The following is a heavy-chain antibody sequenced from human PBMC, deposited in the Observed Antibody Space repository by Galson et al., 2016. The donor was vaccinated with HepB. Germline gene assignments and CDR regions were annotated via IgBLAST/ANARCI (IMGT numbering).Heavy chain of an antibody. V-gene: IGHV2-5*02. CDR2: IYWDGDS. CDR3: AHLLLKGDLLDF. Sequence: PALVKPTHTLTLTCSFSGFSLRTTGLGVGWIRQPPGQALEWLALIYWDGDSRYSQSLRSRLAITKDTSKNQVVLTMTNMDPVDTATYYCAHLLLKGDLLDFWGQGILVTVSS. CDR1: GFSLRTTGLG. J-gene: IGHJ4*02. D-gene: IGHD1-26*01.